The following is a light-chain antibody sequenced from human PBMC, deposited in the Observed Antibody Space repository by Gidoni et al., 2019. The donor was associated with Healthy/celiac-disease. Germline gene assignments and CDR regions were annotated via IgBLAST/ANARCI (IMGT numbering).Light chain of an antibody. V-gene: IGKV3-11*01. CDR2: DAS. Sequence: EIVLTQSPATLSLSPGERATLSCRASQSVSSYLAWYQQKPGQAPRLLIYDASNRVTGIPARFSGSGSGTDFTLTISSLEPEDFAVYYCQQRSNWPQNTFGQGTRLEIK. J-gene: IGKJ5*01. CDR3: QQRSNWPQNT. CDR1: QSVSSY.